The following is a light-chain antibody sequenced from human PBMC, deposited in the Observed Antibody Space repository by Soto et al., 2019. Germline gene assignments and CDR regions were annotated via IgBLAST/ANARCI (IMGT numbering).Light chain of an antibody. CDR1: RSVSSTY. CDR2: GTS. V-gene: IGKV3-20*01. J-gene: IGKJ2*01. CDR3: QQLGASPYT. Sequence: EIVLTQSPATLSLSPGERATLSCSASRSVSSTYVAWYQHKPGQAPRLLIFGTSNRATGIPDRFSGSGSGTDFTLSISRLEPEDFAVYYCQQLGASPYTFGPGTKLEIE.